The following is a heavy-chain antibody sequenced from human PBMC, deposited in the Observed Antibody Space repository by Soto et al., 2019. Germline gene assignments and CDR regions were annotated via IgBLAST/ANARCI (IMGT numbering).Heavy chain of an antibody. CDR1: GGSISNYY. J-gene: IGHJ5*02. CDR2: IYYSGIT. Sequence: TSETLSLTCTVSGGSISNYYWSWIRQPPGKGLEWIGYIYYSGITNYNPSLKSRVTISVDTSKNQFSLKLSSVTAADTAVYYCARVPDRWGQGTLVTVSS. V-gene: IGHV4-59*12. D-gene: IGHD2-2*01. CDR3: ARVPDR.